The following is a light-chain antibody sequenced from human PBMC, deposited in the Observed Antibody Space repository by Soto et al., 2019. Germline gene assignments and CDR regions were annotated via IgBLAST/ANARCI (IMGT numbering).Light chain of an antibody. J-gene: IGLJ2*01. Sequence: QSVLTQPPSASGTPGQRVTISCSGSSSNIGSNTVNWYQQLPGTAPKLLIYSNYYRPSGVPDRFSGSKSGTSASLAISGLQSEDEADYYCAAWDDNLNGPVFGGGTKVTVL. CDR1: SSNIGSNT. CDR2: SNY. V-gene: IGLV1-44*01. CDR3: AAWDDNLNGPV.